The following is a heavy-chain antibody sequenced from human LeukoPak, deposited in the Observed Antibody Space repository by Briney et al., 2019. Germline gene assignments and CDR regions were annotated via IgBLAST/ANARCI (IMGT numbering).Heavy chain of an antibody. CDR3: ARDGLALSDYFDY. D-gene: IGHD3/OR15-3a*01. J-gene: IGHJ4*02. Sequence: GSLRLSCAASGFTFSDYYMSWVRQPPGKGLEWIGEISHSGSTNYNPSLKSRVTISVDTSKNQFSLKLSSVTAADTAVYYCARDGLALSDYFDYWGQGTLVTVSS. V-gene: IGHV4-34*01. CDR2: ISHSGST. CDR1: GFTFSDYY.